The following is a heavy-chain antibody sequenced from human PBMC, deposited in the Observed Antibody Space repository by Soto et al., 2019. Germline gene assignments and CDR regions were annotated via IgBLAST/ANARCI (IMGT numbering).Heavy chain of an antibody. D-gene: IGHD1-26*01. CDR2: IGPESGAT. CDR1: GYTFTGHY. Sequence: ASVKVSCKASGYTFTGHYIHWVRQAPEQGPEWMGEIGPESGATRYAQKFQGRATMTRDMSITTVYMELNNLSPDDTAVYYCGRGRSGQIVVFYWGQGTPVTVSS. J-gene: IGHJ4*02. CDR3: GRGRSGQIVVFY. V-gene: IGHV1-2*02.